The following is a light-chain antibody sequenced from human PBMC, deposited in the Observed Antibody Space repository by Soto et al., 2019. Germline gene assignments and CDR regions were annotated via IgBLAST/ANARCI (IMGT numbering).Light chain of an antibody. CDR2: GAS. CDR1: QSVSSSY. V-gene: IGKV3-20*01. CDR3: QQYGSSPRT. J-gene: IGKJ1*01. Sequence: IVMTQSPAPLSVSSWEGDTLSCRASQSVSSSYLAWYQQKPGQAPRLLIYGASSRATGIPDRFSGSGSGTDFTLTISRLEPEDFAVYYCQQYGSSPRTFGQGTKVDI.